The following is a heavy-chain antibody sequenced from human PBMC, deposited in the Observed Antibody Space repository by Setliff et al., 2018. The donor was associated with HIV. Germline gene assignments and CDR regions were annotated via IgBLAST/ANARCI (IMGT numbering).Heavy chain of an antibody. J-gene: IGHJ5*02. CDR3: ARDNGRYFDRGWFDP. Sequence: GGSLRLSCAASGFTFSDYYMSWIRQAPGKGLEWISYISRGGRTKYYADSVKGRFTISRDNAKNSLYLQMNSLRAEDTAVYYCARDNGRYFDRGWFDPWGQGALVTVSS. CDR2: ISRGGRTK. D-gene: IGHD3-9*01. V-gene: IGHV3-11*04. CDR1: GFTFSDYY.